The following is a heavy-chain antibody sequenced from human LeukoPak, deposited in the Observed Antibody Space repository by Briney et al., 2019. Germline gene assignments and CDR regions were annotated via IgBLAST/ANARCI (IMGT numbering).Heavy chain of an antibody. CDR2: INHSGST. V-gene: IGHV4-34*01. CDR1: GGSFSGYC. Sequence: PSETLSLTCAVYGGSFSGYCWSWIRQPPGKGLEWIGEINHSGSTNYNPSLKSRVTISVDTFKNQFSLKLSSVTAADTAVYYCAARYCGGDCSEYYFDYWGQGTLVTVSS. CDR3: AARYCGGDCSEYYFDY. D-gene: IGHD2-21*02. J-gene: IGHJ4*02.